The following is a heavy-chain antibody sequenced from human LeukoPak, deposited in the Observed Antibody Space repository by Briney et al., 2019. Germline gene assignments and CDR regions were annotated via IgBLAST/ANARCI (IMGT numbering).Heavy chain of an antibody. CDR2: ISSSGSTI. D-gene: IGHD3-10*01. Sequence: PGGSLRLSCAASGFTFSDYYMSWIRQAPGKGLEWVSYISSSGSTIYYADSVKGRFTISRDNAKNSLYLQMNSLRAEDTAVYYCARVPTYYDSGSYGSWGQGTLVTVSS. V-gene: IGHV3-11*01. CDR1: GFTFSDYY. J-gene: IGHJ5*02. CDR3: ARVPTYYDSGSYGS.